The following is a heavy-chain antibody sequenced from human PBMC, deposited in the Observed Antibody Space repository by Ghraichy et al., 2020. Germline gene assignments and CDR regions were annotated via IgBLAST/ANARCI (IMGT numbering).Heavy chain of an antibody. Sequence: SETLSLTCTVSGGSISSYYWSWIRQPPGKGLEWIGYIYYSGSTNYNPSLKSRVTISVDTSKNQFSLKLSSVTAADTAVYYCARVRSGYYFDYWGQGTLVTVSS. CDR1: GGSISSYY. CDR2: IYYSGST. V-gene: IGHV4-59*01. CDR3: ARVRSGYYFDY. J-gene: IGHJ4*02.